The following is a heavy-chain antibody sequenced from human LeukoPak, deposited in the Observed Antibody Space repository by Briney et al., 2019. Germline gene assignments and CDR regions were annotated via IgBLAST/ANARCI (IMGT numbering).Heavy chain of an antibody. J-gene: IGHJ4*02. CDR1: GFTLSSHA. CDR3: AKRGIVIRAVIIVGFHKEAYYFDY. Sequence: GGSLRLSCAASGFTLSSHAMSWVRQAPGKGLEWISTFSESSGSAHYADSVKGRFTISRDISKNTLYLQMNSLRAEDTAVYFCAKRGIVIRAVIIVGFHKEAYYFDYWGQGALVTVSS. V-gene: IGHV3-23*01. CDR2: FSESSGSA. D-gene: IGHD3-10*01.